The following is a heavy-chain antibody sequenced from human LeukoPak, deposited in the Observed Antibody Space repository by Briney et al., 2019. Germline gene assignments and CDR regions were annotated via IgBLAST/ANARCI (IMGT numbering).Heavy chain of an antibody. CDR1: GFTFSSYA. V-gene: IGHV3-49*04. CDR2: IRSKAYGGTT. Sequence: GGSLRLSCAASGFTFSSYAMSWVRQAPGKGLEWVGFIRSKAYGGTTEYAASVKGRFTISRDDSKSIAYLQMNSLKTEDTAVYYCTRGGESYSSSWGQGTLVTVSS. CDR3: TRGGESYSSS. J-gene: IGHJ4*02. D-gene: IGHD1-26*01.